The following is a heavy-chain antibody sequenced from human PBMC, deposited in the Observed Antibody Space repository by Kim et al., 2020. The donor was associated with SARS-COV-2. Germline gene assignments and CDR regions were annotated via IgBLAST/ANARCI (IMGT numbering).Heavy chain of an antibody. CDR3: ARLEWELLWAFDY. J-gene: IGHJ4*02. V-gene: IGHV5-51*01. Sequence: RNRPSFQGQGTISADKSISTAYLQWSSLKASDTAMYYCARLEWELLWAFDYWGQGTLVTVSS. D-gene: IGHD1-26*01.